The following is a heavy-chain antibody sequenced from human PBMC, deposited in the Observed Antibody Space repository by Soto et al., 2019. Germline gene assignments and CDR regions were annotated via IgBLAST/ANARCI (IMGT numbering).Heavy chain of an antibody. Sequence: GESLKISCKGSGYSFTTYWIGWVRQMPGKGLEWMGIIYPTDSDTRYSPSFQGQVTISADKSFSTAYLQWSSLKASDTAMYYCARTVREQWLADYWGRGTLVTVSS. CDR1: GYSFTTYW. CDR2: IYPTDSDT. D-gene: IGHD6-19*01. CDR3: ARTVREQWLADY. J-gene: IGHJ4*02. V-gene: IGHV5-51*01.